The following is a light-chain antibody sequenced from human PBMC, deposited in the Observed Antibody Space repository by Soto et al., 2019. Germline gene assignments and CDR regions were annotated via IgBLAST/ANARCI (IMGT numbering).Light chain of an antibody. J-gene: IGLJ2*01. Sequence: QSALTQPASVSGSPGQSITISCTGTSSDVGSYNLVSWYQHHPGKAPKLMIYEGSKRPSGFSNRFSGSKSVNTASLTISGLQAEDEADYYCFSYAGSSYLVVFGVGTQLTVL. CDR2: EGS. CDR3: FSYAGSSYLVV. V-gene: IGLV2-23*01. CDR1: SSDVGSYNL.